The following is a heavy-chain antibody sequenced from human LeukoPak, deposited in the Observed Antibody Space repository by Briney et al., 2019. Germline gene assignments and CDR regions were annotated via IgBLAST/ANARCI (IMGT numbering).Heavy chain of an antibody. CDR1: GGSISSSSYY. Sequence: PSETLSLTCTVSGGSISSSSYYWGWIRQPPGKGLEWIGSIYYSGSTYYNPSLKSRVTISVDTSKNQFSLKLSSMTAADTAVYYCARGGHKYYYDSSGFLLDYWGQGTLVTVSS. CDR2: IYYSGST. V-gene: IGHV4-39*07. D-gene: IGHD3-22*01. J-gene: IGHJ4*02. CDR3: ARGGHKYYYDSSGFLLDY.